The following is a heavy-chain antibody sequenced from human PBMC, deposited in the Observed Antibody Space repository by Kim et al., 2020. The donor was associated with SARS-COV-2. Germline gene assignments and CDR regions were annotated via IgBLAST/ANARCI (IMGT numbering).Heavy chain of an antibody. D-gene: IGHD1-26*01. V-gene: IGHV3-33*06. J-gene: IGHJ1*01. Sequence: GGSLRLSCTTSGFNFKNYGMHWVRQTPGKGLEWVAIIWHDGLKSYGDYVKGRFSISSDNYNNTLYHQVNSIRGEDKAVYYCAKDGSHWGQGTLVTVSS. CDR1: GFNFKNYG. CDR3: AKDGSH. CDR2: IWHDGLK.